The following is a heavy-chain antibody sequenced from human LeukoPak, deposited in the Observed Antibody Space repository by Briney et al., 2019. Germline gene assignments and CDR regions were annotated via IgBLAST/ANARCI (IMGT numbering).Heavy chain of an antibody. D-gene: IGHD1-26*01. CDR3: ATATVGATTDAFDI. J-gene: IGHJ3*02. V-gene: IGHV1-24*01. CDR1: GYTLTELS. Sequence: GASVKVSCKVSGYTLTELSMHWVRQAPGKGLEWMGGFDPEDGETIYAQKFQGRVTMTEDTSTDTAYMELSSLRSEDTAAYYCATATVGATTDAFDIWGQGTMVTVSS. CDR2: FDPEDGET.